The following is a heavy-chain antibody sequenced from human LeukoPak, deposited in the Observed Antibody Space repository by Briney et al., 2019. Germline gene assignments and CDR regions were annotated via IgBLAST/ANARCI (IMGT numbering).Heavy chain of an antibody. CDR1: GYTFTSYY. CDR2: INPSGGST. D-gene: IGHD2-2*01. J-gene: IGHJ5*02. V-gene: IGHV1-46*01. Sequence: ASVKVSCKASGYTFTSYYMHWVRQAPGQGLEWMGIINPSGGSTSYAQKFQGRVTMTRDMSTSTVYMELSSLRSEDTAVCYCARTSRKGEVVPARWFDPWGQGTLVTVSS. CDR3: ARTSRKGEVVPARWFDP.